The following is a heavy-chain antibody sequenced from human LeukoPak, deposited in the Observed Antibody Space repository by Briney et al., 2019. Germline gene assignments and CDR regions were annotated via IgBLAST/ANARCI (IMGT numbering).Heavy chain of an antibody. CDR3: ARVSVAVAGTQY. Sequence: ASMKVSCKASGYTFTGYYMHWVRQAPGQGLEWMGRINPNSGGTNYAQKFQGRVTMTRDTSISTAYMELSRLRSDDTAVYYCARVSVAVAGTQYWGQGTLVTVSS. D-gene: IGHD6-19*01. CDR2: INPNSGGT. CDR1: GYTFTGYY. J-gene: IGHJ4*02. V-gene: IGHV1-2*06.